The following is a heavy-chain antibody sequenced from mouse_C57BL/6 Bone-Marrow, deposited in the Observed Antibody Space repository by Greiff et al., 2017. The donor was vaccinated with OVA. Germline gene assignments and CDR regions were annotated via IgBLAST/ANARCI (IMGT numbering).Heavy chain of an antibody. D-gene: IGHD2-4*01. CDR1: GFTFSDYY. Sequence: EVNLVESEGGLVQPGSSMKLSCTASGFTFSDYYMAWVRQVPEKGLEWVANINYDGSSTYYLDSLKSRFIISRDNAKNILYLQMSSLKSEDTATYYCARDDYDGFAYWGQGTLVTVSA. V-gene: IGHV5-16*01. CDR2: INYDGSST. CDR3: ARDDYDGFAY. J-gene: IGHJ3*01.